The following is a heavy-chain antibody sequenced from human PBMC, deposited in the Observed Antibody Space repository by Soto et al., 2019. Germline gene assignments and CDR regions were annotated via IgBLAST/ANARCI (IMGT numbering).Heavy chain of an antibody. CDR2: MYYSGST. Sequence: QLQLQESGPGLVKPSETLSLTCTVSGGSISSRSYYWGWIRQPPGKGLEWIGSMYYSGSTYYNPSLKSRVTISVDTSNNQFSLKPSSVTAADTAVYYCAADTVTLYYYYYGMDVWGQGTTVTVSS. CDR3: AADTVTLYYYYYGMDV. V-gene: IGHV4-39*01. D-gene: IGHD4-17*01. CDR1: GGSISSRSYY. J-gene: IGHJ6*02.